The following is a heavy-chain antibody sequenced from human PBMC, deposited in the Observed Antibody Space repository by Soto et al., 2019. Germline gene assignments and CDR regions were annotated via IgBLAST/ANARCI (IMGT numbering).Heavy chain of an antibody. Sequence: QEQLGQSGAEVKKPGSSWKVSCKASEAILSSYAISWVRQAPGQGLDWMGGIIPIFGTANYAQKFQGRVTITADESTNTAYMDLSSLKSEDTAIYYCARGGSGYVWFNEFWGQGTLVTVSS. CDR1: EAILSSYA. CDR3: ARGGSGYVWFNEF. D-gene: IGHD3-22*01. V-gene: IGHV1-69*01. CDR2: IIPIFGTA. J-gene: IGHJ4*02.